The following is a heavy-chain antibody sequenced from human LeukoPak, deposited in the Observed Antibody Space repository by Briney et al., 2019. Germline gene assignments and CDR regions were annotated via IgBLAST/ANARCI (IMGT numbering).Heavy chain of an antibody. CDR2: IYTSGST. D-gene: IGHD2-21*01. CDR3: ARARGRLWPGGWFDP. Sequence: SETLSLTCTVSGGSNSSGSYYWSWIRQPAGKGLEWIGRIYTSGSTNYNPSLKGRVTISVDTSKNRFSLKLSSVTAADTAVYYCARARGRLWPGGWFDPWGQGTLVTVSS. V-gene: IGHV4-61*02. CDR1: GGSNSSGSYY. J-gene: IGHJ5*02.